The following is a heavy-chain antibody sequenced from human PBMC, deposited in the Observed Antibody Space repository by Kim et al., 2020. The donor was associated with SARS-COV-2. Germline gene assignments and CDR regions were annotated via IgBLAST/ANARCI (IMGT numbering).Heavy chain of an antibody. D-gene: IGHD3-10*01. CDR3: AKYYGSGSYEAYIEY. CDR2: IGAAFNT. J-gene: IGHJ4*02. V-gene: IGHV3-23*01. CDR1: GFTFNIDA. Sequence: GGSLRLSCAASGFTFNIDALTWVRQAPGKGLEYVSTIGAAFNTLYADSVKGRFTISRDNSKSTVYLQMDSLRAEDTAVYYCAKYYGSGSYEAYIEYWGQGTLVTVSS.